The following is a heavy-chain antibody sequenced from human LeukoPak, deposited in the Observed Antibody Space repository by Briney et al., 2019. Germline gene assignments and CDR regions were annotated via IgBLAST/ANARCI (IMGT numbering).Heavy chain of an antibody. CDR3: AGGLLSCSSTSCYYYGMDV. V-gene: IGHV3-33*01. CDR2: IWYDGSNK. CDR1: GFTFSSYG. Sequence: HSGGSLRLSCAASGFTFSSYGMHWVRQAPGKGLEWVAVIWYDGSNKYYADSVKGRFTISRDNSKNTLYLQMNSLRAGDTAVYYCAGGLLSCSSTSCYYYGMDVWGQGTTVTVSS. J-gene: IGHJ6*02. D-gene: IGHD2-2*01.